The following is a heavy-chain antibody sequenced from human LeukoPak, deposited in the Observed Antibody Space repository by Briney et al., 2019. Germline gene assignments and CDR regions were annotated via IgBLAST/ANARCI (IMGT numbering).Heavy chain of an antibody. V-gene: IGHV1-2*02. CDR1: GYTFTGHY. J-gene: IGHJ4*02. CDR3: ARDRYGDGFAHFDY. CDR2: ITPGGGT. Sequence: ASVKVSCKASGYTFTGHYMHWVRQAPGQGLEWMGWITPGGGTNYPQNFQGRVAITWDTSITTAYMDLSRLTSDDTAVYYCARDRYGDGFAHFDYWGQGVLVTVSS. D-gene: IGHD5-24*01.